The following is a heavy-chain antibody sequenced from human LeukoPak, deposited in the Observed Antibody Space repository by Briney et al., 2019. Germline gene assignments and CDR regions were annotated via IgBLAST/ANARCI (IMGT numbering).Heavy chain of an antibody. Sequence: GASVKVSCKASGYTFTSYYMHWVRQAPGQGLEWMGWINPNSGGTNYAQKFQGRVTMTRDTSISTAYMELSRLRSDDTAVYYCARYVGGMVVAATFYFDYWGQGTLVTVSS. CDR1: GYTFTSYY. J-gene: IGHJ4*02. V-gene: IGHV1-2*02. CDR2: INPNSGGT. CDR3: ARYVGGMVVAATFYFDY. D-gene: IGHD2-15*01.